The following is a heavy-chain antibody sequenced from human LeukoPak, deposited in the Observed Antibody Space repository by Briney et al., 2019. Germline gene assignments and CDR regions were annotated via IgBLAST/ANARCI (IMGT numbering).Heavy chain of an antibody. Sequence: SETLSLTCTVSGGSISSYYWTWIRQPPGKGLEWIGYIYDSGSTNYNPSLKSRVNISVDTSKNQFSLKLNSVTAADTALYYCARLGYGEQTYYNYMDVWGKGTTVTVSS. V-gene: IGHV4-59*01. CDR3: ARLGYGEQTYYNYMDV. CDR2: IYDSGST. J-gene: IGHJ6*03. D-gene: IGHD4-17*01. CDR1: GGSISSYY.